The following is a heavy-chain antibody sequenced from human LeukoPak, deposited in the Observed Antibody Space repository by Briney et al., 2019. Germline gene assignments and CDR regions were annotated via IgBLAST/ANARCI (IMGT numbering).Heavy chain of an antibody. J-gene: IGHJ4*02. V-gene: IGHV3-66*01. CDR3: TRDRANYHFAY. CDR1: GFTVKDNF. D-gene: IGHD1-7*01. Sequence: PGGSLRLSCAASGFTVKDNFMSWVRQAPGKGLEWVSVLYSGGATYYADSVKGRFTISRDNSKNIVFLQMNDLRTEDTAFYYCTRDRANYHFAYWGQGALVTVSS. CDR2: LYSGGAT.